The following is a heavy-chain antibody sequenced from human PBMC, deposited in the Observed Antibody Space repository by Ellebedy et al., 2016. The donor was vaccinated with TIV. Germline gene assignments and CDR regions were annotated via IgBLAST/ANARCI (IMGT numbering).Heavy chain of an antibody. Sequence: SVKVSCKASGGTFNSHAISWVRQAPGQGLEWMGGITGMFRTVTYAQKFQGRVTITADEFMSTAYMDLSSLRSEDSAVYYCARARDYSHGGRYPIYFFDSWGQGTLVTVSS. CDR1: GGTFNSHA. V-gene: IGHV1-69*13. CDR3: ARARDYSHGGRYPIYFFDS. J-gene: IGHJ4*02. CDR2: ITGMFRTV. D-gene: IGHD3-22*01.